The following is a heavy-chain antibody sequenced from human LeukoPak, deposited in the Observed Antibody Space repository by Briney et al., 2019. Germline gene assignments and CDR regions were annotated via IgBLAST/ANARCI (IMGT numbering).Heavy chain of an antibody. Sequence: ASVKVSCKASGGSFNRLAFSWVRQAPGQGLQWMGAIIPMFGTTKYAQKFQGRVTITADESTSTAYMELSSLRSEDTAVYYCATTVTTIYYGMDVWGQGTTVTVSS. CDR1: GGSFNRLA. D-gene: IGHD4-17*01. CDR2: IIPMFGTT. CDR3: ATTVTTIYYGMDV. V-gene: IGHV1-69*13. J-gene: IGHJ6*02.